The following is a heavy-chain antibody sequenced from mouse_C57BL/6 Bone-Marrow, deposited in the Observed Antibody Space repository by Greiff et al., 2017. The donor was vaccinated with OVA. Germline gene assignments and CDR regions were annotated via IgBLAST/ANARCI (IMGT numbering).Heavy chain of an antibody. V-gene: IGHV1-7*01. CDR1: GYTFTSYW. CDR2: INPSSGYT. CDR3: VITTVVSDY. D-gene: IGHD1-1*01. J-gene: IGHJ2*01. Sequence: QVQLKHSGAELAKPGASVKLSCKASGYTFTSYWMHWVKQRPGQGLEWIGYINPSSGYTKYNQKFKDKATLTADKSSSTAYMQLSSLTYEDSAVYYCVITTVVSDYWGQGTTLTVSS.